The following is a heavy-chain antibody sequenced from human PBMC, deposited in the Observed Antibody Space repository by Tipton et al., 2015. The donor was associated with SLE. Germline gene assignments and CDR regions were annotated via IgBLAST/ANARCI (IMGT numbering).Heavy chain of an antibody. CDR3: AGDESGTQGVFAPFYY. Sequence: SLKLSCAASGFTFSSYWMSWVRQAPGKGLEWVANIKQDGSEKYYVDSVKGPFTISRDNAKNSLYLQMNSLRAEDTAVYYCAGDESGTQGVFAPFYYWCQVSRFTVSS. V-gene: IGHV3-7*01. CDR2: IKQDGSEK. J-gene: IGHJ4*02. D-gene: IGHD5/OR15-5a*01. CDR1: GFTFSSYW.